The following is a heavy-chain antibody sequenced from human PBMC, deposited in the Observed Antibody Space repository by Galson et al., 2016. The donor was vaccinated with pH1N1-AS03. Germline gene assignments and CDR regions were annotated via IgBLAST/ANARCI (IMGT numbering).Heavy chain of an antibody. CDR3: ARAMYTSGWYGMDV. J-gene: IGHJ6*02. V-gene: IGHV3-74*01. D-gene: IGHD6-19*01. CDR1: SDW. Sequence: SDWMHWVRQVPGKGLVWVSRITSDGSSISYADAVKGRFTTSRDNAKNTLYLQMNSLRAEDTAVYHCARAMYTSGWYGMDVWGQGTTVTVSS. CDR2: ITSDGSSI.